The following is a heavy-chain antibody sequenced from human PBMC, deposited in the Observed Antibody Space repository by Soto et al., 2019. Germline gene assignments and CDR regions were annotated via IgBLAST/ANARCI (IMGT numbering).Heavy chain of an antibody. J-gene: IGHJ6*03. CDR3: ARADGYCSGGSCLNYYYYMDV. Sequence: GGSLRLSCAASGFTFSSYSMNWVRQAPGKGLEWVSYISSSSSTIYYADSVKGRFTISRDNAKNSLYLQMNSLRAEDTAVYYCARADGYCSGGSCLNYYYYMDVWGKGTTVTVSS. D-gene: IGHD2-15*01. CDR1: GFTFSSYS. V-gene: IGHV3-48*01. CDR2: ISSSSSTI.